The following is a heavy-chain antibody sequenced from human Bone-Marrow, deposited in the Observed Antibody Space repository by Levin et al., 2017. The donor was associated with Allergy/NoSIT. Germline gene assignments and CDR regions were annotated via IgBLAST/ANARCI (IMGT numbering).Heavy chain of an antibody. Sequence: PGGSLRLSCAASGFTFSDYFMNWIRQAPGKGLEWVSYISSSGSTIYYADSVKGRFTISRDNAKNSLYLQMNSLRAEDTAVYYCARDLSTVTHEGAMDGWGKGTTVTVSS. CDR2: ISSSGSTI. V-gene: IGHV3-11*01. D-gene: IGHD4-17*01. J-gene: IGHJ6*03. CDR1: GFTFSDYF. CDR3: ARDLSTVTHEGAMDG.